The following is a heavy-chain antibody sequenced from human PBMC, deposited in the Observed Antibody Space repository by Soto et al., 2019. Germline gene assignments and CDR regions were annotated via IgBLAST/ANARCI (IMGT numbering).Heavy chain of an antibody. CDR2: MSHSGGT. V-gene: IGHV4-34*01. CDR3: ARVERGTATTVVDAFDI. J-gene: IGHJ3*02. Sequence: QVQLQQWGAGLLKPSETLSLTCAVYGGFVTSGSYYWSWIRQPPGKGLEWIGEMSHSGGTHFNPSLKRRVHISVDTAKNQFTLKMSSVTAADTALYYCARVERGTATTVVDAFDIWGPGTMVTVSS. D-gene: IGHD1-1*01. CDR1: GGFVTSGSYY.